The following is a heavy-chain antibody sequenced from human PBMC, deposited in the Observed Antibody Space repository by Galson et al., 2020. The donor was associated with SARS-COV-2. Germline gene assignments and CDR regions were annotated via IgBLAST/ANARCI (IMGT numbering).Heavy chain of an antibody. CDR3: ARDANYYGSGSYLFDF. J-gene: IGHJ4*02. CDR2: IDPSGGGA. Sequence: ASVKVSCKASGYTFTGSYIHWVRLVPGQGLQWMGWIDPSGGGANHALKFLGRVTMTRDTSINTLYMELSSLRPDDMAVYYCARDANYYGSGSYLFDFWGQGTLVTVSS. D-gene: IGHD3-10*01. CDR1: GYTFTGSY. V-gene: IGHV1-2*02.